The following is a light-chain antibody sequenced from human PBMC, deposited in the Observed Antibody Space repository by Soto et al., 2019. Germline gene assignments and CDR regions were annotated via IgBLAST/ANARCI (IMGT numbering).Light chain of an antibody. CDR3: QTWATGPDWV. Sequence: QSVLTQSPSASASLGASVKLTCTLSSRHSSYTIVWHQQRPDKGPRYLMNLDSDGSHYKGDGIPDRFSGSSSGAERYLTISSLQSEDEADYYCQTWATGPDWVFGGGTKLTVL. CDR2: LDSDGSH. V-gene: IGLV4-69*01. CDR1: SRHSSYT. J-gene: IGLJ3*02.